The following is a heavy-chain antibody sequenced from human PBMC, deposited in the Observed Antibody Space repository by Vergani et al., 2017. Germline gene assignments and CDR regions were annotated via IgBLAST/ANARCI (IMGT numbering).Heavy chain of an antibody. J-gene: IGHJ5*02. CDR3: AREAPTTVIFNWFDP. Sequence: EVQLVESGGGLVQPGGSLRLSCAASGFTFSSYWMSWVRQAPGKGLEWVANIKQDGSEKYYVDSVKGRFTISRDNAKNSLYLQMNSLRAEYTAVYYCAREAPTTVIFNWFDPGGQGTLVTVSS. CDR2: IKQDGSEK. D-gene: IGHD4-17*01. V-gene: IGHV3-7*01. CDR1: GFTFSSYW.